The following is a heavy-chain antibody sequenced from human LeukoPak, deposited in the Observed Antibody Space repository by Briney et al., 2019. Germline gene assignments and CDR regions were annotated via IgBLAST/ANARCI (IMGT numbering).Heavy chain of an antibody. CDR2: IYYSGST. V-gene: IGHV4-61*08. CDR3: AKTYYDILTGYGGPYYMDV. D-gene: IGHD3-9*01. J-gene: IGHJ6*03. CDR1: GGSISSGDYY. Sequence: SQTLSLTCTVSGGSISSGDYYWSWIRQPPGKGLEWIGYIYYSGSTNYNPSLKSRVTISVDTSKNQFSLKLSSVTAADTAVYYCAKTYYDILTGYGGPYYMDVWGKGTTVTVSS.